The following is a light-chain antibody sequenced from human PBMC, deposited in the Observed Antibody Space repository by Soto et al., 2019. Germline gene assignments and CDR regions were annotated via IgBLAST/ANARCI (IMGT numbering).Light chain of an antibody. Sequence: IRFKQSPATLSLSPGERATLSCRASQGVSSDLAWYQQKPGQAPRLLIYDASNRATGIPARFSGSGSGTDFTLTISSLEAEDFAVYYCQQRSNLPPITFGQGTRLEIK. CDR2: DAS. CDR1: QGVSSD. CDR3: QQRSNLPPIT. V-gene: IGKV3-11*01. J-gene: IGKJ5*01.